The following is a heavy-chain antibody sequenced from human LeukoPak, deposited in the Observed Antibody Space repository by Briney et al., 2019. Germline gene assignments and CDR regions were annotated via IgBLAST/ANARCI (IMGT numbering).Heavy chain of an antibody. CDR3: ARFYGSGSYYSWGLIGGPIDY. Sequence: GASVKVSCKASGYTFTSYGISWVRQAPGQGLEWMGWISAYNGNTNYAQKLQGRVTMTTDTSTSTAYMELRSLRSDDTAVYYCARFYGSGSYYSWGLIGGPIDYWGQGTLVTVSS. CDR2: ISAYNGNT. D-gene: IGHD3-10*01. CDR1: GYTFTSYG. J-gene: IGHJ4*02. V-gene: IGHV1-18*01.